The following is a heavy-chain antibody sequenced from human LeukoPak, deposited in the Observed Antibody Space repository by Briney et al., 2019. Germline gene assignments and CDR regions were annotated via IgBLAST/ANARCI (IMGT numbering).Heavy chain of an antibody. V-gene: IGHV1-8*01. CDR2: MNPNSGNT. D-gene: IGHD2-8*01. Sequence: GASVTVSCKASGYTFTSYDINWVRQAAGQGLEWMGWMNPNSGNTGYAQKFQGRVTMTRNTSISTAYMELSSLRSEDTAVYYCARDPMGYYFDYWGQGTLVTVSS. CDR1: GYTFTSYD. J-gene: IGHJ4*02. CDR3: ARDPMGYYFDY.